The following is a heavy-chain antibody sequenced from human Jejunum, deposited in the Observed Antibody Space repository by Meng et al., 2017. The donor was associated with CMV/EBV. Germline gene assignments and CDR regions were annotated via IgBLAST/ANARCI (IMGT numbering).Heavy chain of an antibody. J-gene: IGHJ4*02. Sequence: SLKISCAASGFIVSSNYMSWVRQAPGKGLEWVATIYSSGYARYAGSVRGRFTISRDISKNTLDLQMNSLRVEDTAVYYCARGAFDWGQGTLVTVSS. CDR2: IYSSGYA. CDR3: ARGAFD. D-gene: IGHD2/OR15-2a*01. CDR1: GFIVSSNY. V-gene: IGHV3-66*02.